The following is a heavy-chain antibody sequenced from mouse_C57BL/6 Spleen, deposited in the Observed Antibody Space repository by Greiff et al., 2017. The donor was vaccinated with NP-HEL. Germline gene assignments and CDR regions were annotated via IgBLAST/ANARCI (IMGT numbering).Heavy chain of an antibody. CDR3: AGELGTFDY. Sequence: EVQLQESGPGLVKPSQSLSLTCSVTGYSITSGYYWNWIRQFPGNKLEWMGYISYDGSNNYNPSLKNRISITRDTSKNQFFLKLNSVTTEDTATYYCAGELGTFDYWGQGTTLTVSS. J-gene: IGHJ2*01. CDR1: GYSITSGYY. D-gene: IGHD4-1*01. V-gene: IGHV3-6*01. CDR2: ISYDGSN.